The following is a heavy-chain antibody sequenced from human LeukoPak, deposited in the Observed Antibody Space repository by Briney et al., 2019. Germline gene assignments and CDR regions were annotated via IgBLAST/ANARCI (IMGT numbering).Heavy chain of an antibody. D-gene: IGHD3-3*01. CDR1: GGSISSYY. Sequence: PSETLPLTCTVSGGSISSYYWSWIRQPPGKGLEWIGYIYTSGSTNYNPSLKSRVTISVDTSKNQFSLKLSSVTAADTAVYYCARHAQYYDFWSGSSNNWFDPWGQGTLVTVSS. J-gene: IGHJ5*02. V-gene: IGHV4-4*09. CDR2: IYTSGST. CDR3: ARHAQYYDFWSGSSNNWFDP.